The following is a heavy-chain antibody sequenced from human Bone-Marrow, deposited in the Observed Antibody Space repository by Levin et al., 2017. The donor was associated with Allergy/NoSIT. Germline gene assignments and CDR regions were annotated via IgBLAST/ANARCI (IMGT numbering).Heavy chain of an antibody. CDR3: ARDHLITTRGNRWGGVVCDY. CDR2: INPNSGGT. J-gene: IGHJ4*02. D-gene: IGHD3-22*01. V-gene: IGHV1-2*06. CDR1: GYTFSDFY. Sequence: VASVKVSCKASGYTFSDFYLYWVRQAPGQGLEWMGRINPNSGGTNYAQKFQGRVTMTRDTSISTAYMELTRLKSDDTAVYFCARDHLITTRGNRWGGVVCDYWGQGTLVTVSS.